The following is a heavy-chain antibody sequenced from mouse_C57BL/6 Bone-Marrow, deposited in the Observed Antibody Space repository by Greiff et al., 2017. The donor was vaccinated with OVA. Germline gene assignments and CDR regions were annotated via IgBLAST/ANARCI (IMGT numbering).Heavy chain of an antibody. CDR3: ARRISNWYFDV. CDR2: ISSGGSYT. V-gene: IGHV5-6*02. D-gene: IGHD6-2*01. Sequence: DVMLVESGGDLVKPGGSLKLSCAASGFTFSSYGMSWVRQTPDKRLEWVATISSGGSYTYYPDSVKGRFTISRDNAKNTLYLQMSSLKSEDTAMYYCARRISNWYFDVWGTGTTVTVSS. J-gene: IGHJ1*03. CDR1: GFTFSSYG.